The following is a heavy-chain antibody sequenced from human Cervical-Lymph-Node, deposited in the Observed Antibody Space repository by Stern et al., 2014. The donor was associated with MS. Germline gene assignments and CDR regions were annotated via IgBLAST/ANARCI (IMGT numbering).Heavy chain of an antibody. CDR2: IYPDDSDI. CDR3: AGHGVIESTATENYYHGMDV. J-gene: IGHJ6*02. D-gene: IGHD2/OR15-2a*01. Sequence: VQLVESGAEVKKPGESLKISCQGSGYSFSTYWIVWVRQMPGKGLEWMGMIYPDDSDIRYSPSFQGQVTISADKSITTAYLQWSSLKASDTAMYYCAGHGVIESTATENYYHGMDVWGQGTTVTVSS. CDR1: GYSFSTYW. V-gene: IGHV5-51*01.